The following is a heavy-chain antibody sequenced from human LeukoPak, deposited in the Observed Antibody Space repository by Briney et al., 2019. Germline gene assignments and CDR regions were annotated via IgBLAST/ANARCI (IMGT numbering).Heavy chain of an antibody. CDR1: GGSFSGYY. CDR2: INHSGST. Sequence: SETLSLTCAVYGGSFSGYYWSWIRQPPGKGLEWIGEINHSGSTNYNPSLKSRVTISVDTSKNQFSLKLSSVTAADTAVYYCARVTMIRDSYYMDVWGKGTTVTVSS. J-gene: IGHJ6*03. V-gene: IGHV4-34*01. CDR3: ARVTMIRDSYYMDV. D-gene: IGHD3-22*01.